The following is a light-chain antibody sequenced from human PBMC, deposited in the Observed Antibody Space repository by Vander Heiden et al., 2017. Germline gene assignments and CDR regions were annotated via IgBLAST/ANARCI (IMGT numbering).Light chain of an antibody. Sequence: QSVLTQPPSVSGAPGQRVTSSCTGSSSNIGAGYDVHWYQQLPGTAPKHLIYGNSNRPSGVPDRFSGSKSGTSASLAITGLQAEDEADYYCKSYDSSLSGSVVFGGGTKLTVL. V-gene: IGLV1-40*01. CDR3: KSYDSSLSGSVV. CDR1: SSNIGAGYD. CDR2: GNS. J-gene: IGLJ2*01.